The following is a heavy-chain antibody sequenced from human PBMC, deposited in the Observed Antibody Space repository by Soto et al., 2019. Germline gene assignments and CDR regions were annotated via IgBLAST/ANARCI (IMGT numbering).Heavy chain of an antibody. CDR3: AKDRSGSSWYRGEYYYYYGMDV. CDR1: GFTFSSYG. V-gene: IGHV3-30*18. Sequence: GGSLRLSCAASGFTFSSYGMHWVRQAPGKGLEWVAVISYDGSNKYYADSVKGRFTISRDNSKNTLYLQMNSLRAEDTAVYYCAKDRSGSSWYRGEYYYYYGMDVWGQGTTVTVSS. J-gene: IGHJ6*02. D-gene: IGHD6-13*01. CDR2: ISYDGSNK.